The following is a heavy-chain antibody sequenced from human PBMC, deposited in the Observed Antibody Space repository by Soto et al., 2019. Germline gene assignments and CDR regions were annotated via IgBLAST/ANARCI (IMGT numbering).Heavy chain of an antibody. V-gene: IGHV6-1*01. D-gene: IGHD1-7*01. CDR2: TYCRPNFLY. J-gene: IGHJ4*02. CDR3: ARGYLWNLSFDS. Sequence: SQTLSLTCAISGDGFSGDGGSWNWIRQSPSRGLEWLGRTYCRPNFLYDYGPLVRERIVINADTGKNHASLHLNSVTPEVTAVYYCARGYLWNLSFDSWGQGALVTVSS. CDR1: GDGFSGDGGS.